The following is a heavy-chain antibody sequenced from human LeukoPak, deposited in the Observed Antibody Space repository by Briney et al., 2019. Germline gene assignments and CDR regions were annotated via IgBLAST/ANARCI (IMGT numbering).Heavy chain of an antibody. CDR1: GGAINSGGYY. V-gene: IGHV4-31*03. D-gene: IGHD2-2*01. Sequence: ASETLSLTCTVSGGAINSGGYYWSWIRQHPGKGLEWIGYIYYSGSTYYNPSLKSRVTISLDTSKNHFSLKLSSVTAADTAVYYCARGNVIVVVPATWFDPWGQETLVTVSS. J-gene: IGHJ5*02. CDR2: IYYSGST. CDR3: ARGNVIVVVPATWFDP.